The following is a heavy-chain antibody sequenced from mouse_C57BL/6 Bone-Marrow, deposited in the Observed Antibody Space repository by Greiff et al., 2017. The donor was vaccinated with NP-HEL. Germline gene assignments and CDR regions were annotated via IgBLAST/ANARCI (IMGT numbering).Heavy chain of an antibody. V-gene: IGHV1-81*01. CDR3: ARPSYYYGSALFAY. CDR1: GYTFTSYG. J-gene: IGHJ3*01. D-gene: IGHD1-1*01. Sequence: VKVVESGAELARPGASVKLSCKASGYTFTSYGISWVKQRTGQGLEWIGEIYPRCGNTYYNEKFKGKATLTADKSSSTAYMQLRKLTSEDSAVYFCARPSYYYGSALFAYWGQGTLVTVSA. CDR2: IYPRCGNT.